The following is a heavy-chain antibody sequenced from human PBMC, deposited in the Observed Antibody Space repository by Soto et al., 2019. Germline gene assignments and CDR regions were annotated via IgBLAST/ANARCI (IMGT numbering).Heavy chain of an antibody. V-gene: IGHV4-31*03. D-gene: IGHD5-12*01. J-gene: IGHJ6*02. CDR1: GGSISSGGYY. CDR3: AREDSGPRGMDV. Sequence: TSETLSLTCTVSGGSISSGGYYWSWIRQHPGKGLEWIGYIYYSGSTYYNPSLKSRVTISVDTSKNQFSLKLSSVTAADTAVYYCAREDSGPRGMDVWGQGTTVTVSS. CDR2: IYYSGST.